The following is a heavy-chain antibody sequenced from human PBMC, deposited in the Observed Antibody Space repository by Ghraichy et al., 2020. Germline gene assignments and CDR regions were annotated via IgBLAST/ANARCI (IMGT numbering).Heavy chain of an antibody. Sequence: SCAASGFTFDDYTMHWVRQAPGKGLEWVSLISWDGGSTYYAVSVKGRFTISRDNSKNSLYLHMNSLRTEDTALYYCAKGPKTGNLDYWGQGTLVTVSS. CDR3: AKGPKTGNLDY. CDR1: GFTFDDYT. V-gene: IGHV3-43*01. CDR2: ISWDGGST. D-gene: IGHD1-14*01. J-gene: IGHJ4*02.